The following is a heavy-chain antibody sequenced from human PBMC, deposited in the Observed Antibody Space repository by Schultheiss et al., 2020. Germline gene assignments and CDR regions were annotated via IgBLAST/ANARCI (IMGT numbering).Heavy chain of an antibody. V-gene: IGHV3-30*07. CDR2: ISYDGSNK. Sequence: GGSLRLSCAASGFTFSSYEMNWVRQAPGKGLEWVAVISYDGSNKYYADSVKGRFTISRDNSKNTLYLQMNSLRAEDTAVYYCATEDYWGQGTLVTVSS. J-gene: IGHJ4*02. CDR3: ATEDY. CDR1: GFTFSSYE.